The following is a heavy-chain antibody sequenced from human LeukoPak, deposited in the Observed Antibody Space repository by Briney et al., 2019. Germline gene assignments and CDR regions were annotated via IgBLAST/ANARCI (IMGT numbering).Heavy chain of an antibody. V-gene: IGHV3-23*01. J-gene: IGHJ3*02. CDR1: AFTFSSYG. Sequence: GRSLIISCAAFAFTFSSYGMRFVRQAAGKGRDWVSPVNGSGGSTYYSYSVKGRFTISRNNTKNTLYLKTNSLRAEDTAVYYCAKDARMAAAGYDAFAIWGQGKMVTVSS. CDR3: AKDARMAAAGYDAFAI. D-gene: IGHD6-25*01. CDR2: VNGSGGST.